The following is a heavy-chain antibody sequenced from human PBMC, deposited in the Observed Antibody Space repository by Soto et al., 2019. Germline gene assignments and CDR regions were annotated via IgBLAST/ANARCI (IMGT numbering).Heavy chain of an antibody. CDR3: ARLSESVVVDV. D-gene: IGHD2-2*01. J-gene: IGHJ6*02. V-gene: IGHV4-30-4*01. CDR1: GGSISSGDYY. Sequence: SETLSLTCTVSGGSISSGDYYWSRLRQPPGKGLECIGYIYYSGSDYCNPPLKSRVTISVDTSKNQFSLKLSSVTAADTAVYYSARLSESVVVDVWGQGTTVTVSS. CDR2: IYYSGSD.